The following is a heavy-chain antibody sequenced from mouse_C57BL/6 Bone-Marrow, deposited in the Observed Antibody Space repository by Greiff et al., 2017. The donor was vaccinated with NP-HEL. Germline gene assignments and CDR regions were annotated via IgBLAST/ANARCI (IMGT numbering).Heavy chain of an antibody. D-gene: IGHD2-4*01. CDR1: GFTFSSYG. J-gene: IGHJ3*01. CDR3: ASQIYYDYDGLAY. Sequence: EVQVVESGGDLVKPGGSLKLSCAASGFTFSSYGMSWVRQTPDKRLEWVATISSGGSYTYYPDSVKGRFTISRDNAKNTLYLQMSSLKSEDTAMYYCASQIYYDYDGLAYWGQGTLVTVSA. V-gene: IGHV5-6*01. CDR2: ISSGGSYT.